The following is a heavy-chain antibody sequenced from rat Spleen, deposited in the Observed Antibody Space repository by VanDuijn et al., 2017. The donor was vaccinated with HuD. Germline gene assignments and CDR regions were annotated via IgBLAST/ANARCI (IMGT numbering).Heavy chain of an antibody. V-gene: IGHV5-46*01. CDR1: GFSFSHYG. CDR3: TRRHYGYTDYFDY. D-gene: IGHD1-11*01. CDR2: IGSSGGSI. Sequence: EVQLVESGGGLVQPGRSMKLSCAASGFSFSHYGMAWVRQAPKKGLEWVATIGSSGGSIFYRDSVKGRFTISRDNAKSTLYLQMNSLRSEDTATYYCTRRHYGYTDYFDYWGQGVMVTVSS. J-gene: IGHJ2*01.